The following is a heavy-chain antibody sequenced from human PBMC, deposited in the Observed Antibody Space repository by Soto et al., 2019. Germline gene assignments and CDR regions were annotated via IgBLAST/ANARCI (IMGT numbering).Heavy chain of an antibody. CDR1: GFTFSSYA. D-gene: IGHD3-16*01. CDR3: AKERGGRIMITSSPGNDAFDI. J-gene: IGHJ3*02. V-gene: IGHV3-23*01. Sequence: GGSLRLSCAASGFTFSSYAMSWVRQAPGKGLEWVSAISGSGGSTYYADSVKGRFTISRDNSKNTLYLQMNSLRAEDTAVYYCAKERGGRIMITSSPGNDAFDIWGQGTMVTVSS. CDR2: ISGSGGST.